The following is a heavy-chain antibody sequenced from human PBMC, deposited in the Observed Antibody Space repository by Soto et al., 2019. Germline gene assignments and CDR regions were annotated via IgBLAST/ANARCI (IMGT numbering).Heavy chain of an antibody. D-gene: IGHD3-9*01. CDR3: ARDSHYDILTGYSRNAFDM. CDR1: GYSFAGHY. CDR2: INPNSGGT. V-gene: IGHV1-2*02. Sequence: ASVKVSCKTSGYSFAGHYLHWVRQAPGQGLDWMGWINPNSGGTIYAQKFQGRVTMTRDTSISTAYMVLTSLRSDDTAVYYCARDSHYDILTGYSRNAFDMWGRGTVVTVSS. J-gene: IGHJ3*02.